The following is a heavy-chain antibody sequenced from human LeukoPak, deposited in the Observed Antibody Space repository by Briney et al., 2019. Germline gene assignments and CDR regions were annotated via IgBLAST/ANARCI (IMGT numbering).Heavy chain of an antibody. J-gene: IGHJ4*02. Sequence: ASVKVSCKASGYIFTSYYMHWVRQAPGQGLEWMGVIDPSGDSTSYAQKFQGRVTITADESTSTAYTELSSLRSEDTAVYYCARVFPTYYYDSSGAYFDYWGQGTLVTVSS. CDR2: IDPSGDST. CDR1: GYIFTSYY. V-gene: IGHV1-46*01. D-gene: IGHD3-22*01. CDR3: ARVFPTYYYDSSGAYFDY.